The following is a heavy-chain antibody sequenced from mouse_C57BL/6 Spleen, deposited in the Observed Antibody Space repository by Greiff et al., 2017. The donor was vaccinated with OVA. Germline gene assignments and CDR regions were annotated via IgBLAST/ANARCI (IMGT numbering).Heavy chain of an antibody. Sequence: DVHLVESGEGLVKPGGSLKLSCAASGFTFSSYAMSWVRQTPEKRLEWVAYISSGGDYIYYADTVKGRFTISRDNARNTLYLQMSSLKSEDTAMYYCTRDRGYPYFDYWGQGTTLTVSS. CDR3: TRDRGYPYFDY. CDR2: ISSGGDYI. CDR1: GFTFSSYA. D-gene: IGHD3-1*01. J-gene: IGHJ2*01. V-gene: IGHV5-9-1*02.